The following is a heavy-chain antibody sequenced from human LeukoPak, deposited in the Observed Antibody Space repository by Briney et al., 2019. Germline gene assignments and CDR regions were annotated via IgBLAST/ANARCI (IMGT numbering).Heavy chain of an antibody. Sequence: GGSLRLSCAASGFTFSSYGMHWVRQAPGKGLEWVAVIWYDGSNKYYAYSVKGRFTISRDNSKNTLYLQMNSLRAEDTAVYYCARDPSDYYGSGRRRTDNWFDPWGQGTLVTVSS. CDR3: ARDPSDYYGSGRRRTDNWFDP. CDR2: IWYDGSNK. D-gene: IGHD3-10*01. CDR1: GFTFSSYG. J-gene: IGHJ5*02. V-gene: IGHV3-33*01.